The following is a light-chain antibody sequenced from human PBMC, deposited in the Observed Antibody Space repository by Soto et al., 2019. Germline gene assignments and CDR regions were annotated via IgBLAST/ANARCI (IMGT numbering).Light chain of an antibody. J-gene: IGKJ3*01. Sequence: EIVMTQSPATLSVSPGERATLSCRASQSVSSNLAWYQQKPGQAPRLLIYGASTRATGIPARFSGSRSGTEFTLTISSLQSEHFAAYYCQQYNNWPITFGPGTKVDIK. CDR3: QQYNNWPIT. V-gene: IGKV3-15*01. CDR2: GAS. CDR1: QSVSSN.